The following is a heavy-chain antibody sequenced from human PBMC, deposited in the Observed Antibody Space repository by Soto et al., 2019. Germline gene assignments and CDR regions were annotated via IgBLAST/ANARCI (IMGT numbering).Heavy chain of an antibody. CDR3: APSPSNYYDSPLGY. Sequence: QITLKESGPTLVKPTQTLTLTCTFSGFSLSTRGVGVGWIRQPPGKALEWLAIIYWDDDKPYSPSLKSRLTITKDTSKNQVVLTMTNMDPVDTATSYCAPSPSNYYDSPLGYWGHGTLVTVSS. J-gene: IGHJ4*01. D-gene: IGHD3-22*01. V-gene: IGHV2-5*02. CDR1: GFSLSTRGVG. CDR2: IYWDDDK.